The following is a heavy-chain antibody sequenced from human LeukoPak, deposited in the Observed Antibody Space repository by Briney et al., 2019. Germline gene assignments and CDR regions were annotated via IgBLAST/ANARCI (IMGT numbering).Heavy chain of an antibody. J-gene: IGHJ4*02. D-gene: IGHD6-19*01. CDR3: AKRKQFLIDY. Sequence: GGSLRLSCAASGFTFSSYGKHWVRQAPGKGLEWVAVISYDGSNKYYADSVKGRFTISRDNSKNTLYLQMNSLRAEDTAVYYCAKRKQFLIDYWGQGTLVTVSS. CDR2: ISYDGSNK. CDR1: GFTFSSYG. V-gene: IGHV3-30*18.